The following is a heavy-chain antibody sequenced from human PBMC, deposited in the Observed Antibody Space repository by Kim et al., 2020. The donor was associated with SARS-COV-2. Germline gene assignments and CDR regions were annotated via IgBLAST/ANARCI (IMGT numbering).Heavy chain of an antibody. D-gene: IGHD6-19*01. CDR1: GFTFSSYA. CDR3: AKVLGLAVAEYYYGMDV. Sequence: GGSLRLSCAASGFTFSSYAMHWVRQAPGKGLEWVAVIWYDGSNKYYADSVKGRFTISRDNSKNTLYLQMNSLRAEDTAVYYCAKVLGLAVAEYYYGMDVWGQGTTVTVSS. CDR2: IWYDGSNK. V-gene: IGHV3-33*06. J-gene: IGHJ6*02.